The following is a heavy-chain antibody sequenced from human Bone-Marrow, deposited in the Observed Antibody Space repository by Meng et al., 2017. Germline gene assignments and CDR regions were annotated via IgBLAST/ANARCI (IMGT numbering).Heavy chain of an antibody. J-gene: IGHJ4*02. CDR3: ATRGNPYLNC. Sequence: QGQLVQSGGEVKKAGASVKVSCEASGYTLSSDGFSWVRQAPGQGLEWLGWINTYNGKTDYAQKFQGRITMTTDTFTSTAYMELRSLRSDDTAVYYCATRGNPYLNCWGQGTLVTVSS. CDR2: INTYNGKT. CDR1: GYTLSSDG. V-gene: IGHV1-18*01.